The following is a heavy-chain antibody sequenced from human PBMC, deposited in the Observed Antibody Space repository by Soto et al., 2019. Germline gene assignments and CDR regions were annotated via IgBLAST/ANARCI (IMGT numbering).Heavy chain of an antibody. V-gene: IGHV4-30-4*01. J-gene: IGHJ6*02. CDR3: ARDKYQLPYYYYGMDV. CDR1: GGSISSGDYY. D-gene: IGHD2-2*01. CDR2: IYYSGST. Sequence: SETLSLTCTVSGGSISSGDYYWSWIRQPPGKGLEWIGYIYYSGSTYYNPSLKSRVTISVDTSKKQFSLKLSSVTAADTAVYYCARDKYQLPYYYYGMDVWGQGTTVTVSS.